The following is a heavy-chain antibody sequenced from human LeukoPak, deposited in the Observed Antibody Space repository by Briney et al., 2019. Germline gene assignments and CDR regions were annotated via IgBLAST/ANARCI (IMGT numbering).Heavy chain of an antibody. CDR3: ARHVYVWGSYRSDDAFDI. D-gene: IGHD3-16*02. Sequence: GGSLRLSCAASEFTFSNYWMSWIRQAPGKGLEWVSYISSSGSTIYYADSVKGRFTISRDNAKNSLYLQMNSLRAEDTAVYYCARHVYVWGSYRSDDAFDIWGQGTMVTVSS. J-gene: IGHJ3*02. V-gene: IGHV3-11*01. CDR2: ISSSGSTI. CDR1: EFTFSNYW.